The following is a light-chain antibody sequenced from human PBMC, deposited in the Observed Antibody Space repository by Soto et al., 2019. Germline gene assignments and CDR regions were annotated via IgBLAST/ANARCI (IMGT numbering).Light chain of an antibody. Sequence: VITHSPTTLSASPVERATPSRRASESVSRNLAWYQQKPGQAPRLLIYDASTRATGIPDRFSGGGSGTEFTLTISSLQSEDFVVYYCQQYNSWPPITFGQGTRLEIK. J-gene: IGKJ5*01. CDR1: ESVSRN. CDR2: DAS. CDR3: QQYNSWPPIT. V-gene: IGKV3-15*01.